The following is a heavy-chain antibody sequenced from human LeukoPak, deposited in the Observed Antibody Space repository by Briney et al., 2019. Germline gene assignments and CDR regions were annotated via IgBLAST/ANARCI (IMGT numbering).Heavy chain of an antibody. D-gene: IGHD3-3*01. J-gene: IGHJ6*03. CDR2: IYCSGST. CDR3: ARLFRKYDFWSGYRPPGYMDV. V-gene: IGHV4-39*01. CDR1: GGSISSSSYY. Sequence: PSETLSLTCTVSGGSISSSSYYWGWIRQPPGKGLEWIGSIYCSGSTYYNPSLKSRVTISVDTSKNQFSLKLSSVTAADTAVYYCARLFRKYDFWSGYRPPGYMDVWGKGTTVTVSS.